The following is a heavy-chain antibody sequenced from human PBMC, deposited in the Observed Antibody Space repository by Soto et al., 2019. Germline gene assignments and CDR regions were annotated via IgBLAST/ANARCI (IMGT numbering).Heavy chain of an antibody. D-gene: IGHD2-2*01. J-gene: IGHJ6*02. Sequence: ESLKISCKGSGYSFTSYWISWVLQMPGKGLEWMGRIDPSDTYTNYSPSFQGHVTISADKSISTAYLQWSSLKASGTAMYYCARHHPPRGYCSSTSCYRGGYYYYYGMDVWGQGTTVTVSS. V-gene: IGHV5-10-1*01. CDR3: ARHHPPRGYCSSTSCYRGGYYYYYGMDV. CDR1: GYSFTSYW. CDR2: IDPSDTYT.